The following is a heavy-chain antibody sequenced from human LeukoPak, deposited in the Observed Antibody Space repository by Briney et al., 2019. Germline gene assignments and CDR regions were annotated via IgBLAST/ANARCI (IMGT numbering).Heavy chain of an antibody. V-gene: IGHV3-74*01. CDR2: INSDGSST. Sequence: GGSLRLSCAASGFTFSSYWMHWVRQAPGKGLVWVSRINSDGSSTSYADSVKGRFTISRDNAKNTLYLQMNSLRAEDTAVYYCARAFTYYYGSGSIPRESGWLDPWGQGTLVTVSS. CDR3: ARAFTYYYGSGSIPRESGWLDP. CDR1: GFTFSSYW. J-gene: IGHJ5*02. D-gene: IGHD3-10*01.